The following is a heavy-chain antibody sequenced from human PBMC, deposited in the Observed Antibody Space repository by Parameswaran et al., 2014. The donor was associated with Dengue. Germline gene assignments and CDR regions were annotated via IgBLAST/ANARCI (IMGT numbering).Heavy chain of an antibody. V-gene: IGHV1-2*02. Sequence: WVRQAPGQGLEWMGWINPNSGGTNYAQKFQGRVTMTRDTSISTAYMELSRLRSDDTAVYYCARLEWEPNPPDYWGQGTLVTVSS. J-gene: IGHJ4*02. CDR3: ARLEWEPNPPDY. CDR2: INPNSGGT. D-gene: IGHD1-26*01.